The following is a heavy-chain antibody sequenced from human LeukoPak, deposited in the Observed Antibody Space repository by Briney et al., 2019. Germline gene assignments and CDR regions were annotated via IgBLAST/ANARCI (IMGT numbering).Heavy chain of an antibody. J-gene: IGHJ4*02. V-gene: IGHV1-46*01. CDR2: INPTGDST. CDR1: GHTFTSFY. CDR3: ARDLADYYDSSGYSYYFDY. D-gene: IGHD3-22*01. Sequence: ASVKVSCKASGHTFTSFYMHWVRQAPGQGLEWMGMINPTGDSTDYAQKFQGRVTMTRDTSTSTVYMELSSLRSEDTAVYYCARDLADYYDSSGYSYYFDYWGQGTLVTVAS.